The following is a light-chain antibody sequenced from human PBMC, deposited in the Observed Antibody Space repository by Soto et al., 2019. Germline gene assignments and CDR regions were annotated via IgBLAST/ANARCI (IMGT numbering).Light chain of an antibody. CDR1: QSVSSSY. J-gene: IGKJ1*01. V-gene: IGKV3-20*01. CDR3: QQYGDSPPWT. Sequence: EIVLTQSPGTLSLSPGERATLSCRASQSVSSSYLAWYQQKPGQAPRLLFYGASSRATGIPDRFSGSGSGTDFTLTISRLEPEDFAVYYCQQYGDSPPWTFGQGTKVDI. CDR2: GAS.